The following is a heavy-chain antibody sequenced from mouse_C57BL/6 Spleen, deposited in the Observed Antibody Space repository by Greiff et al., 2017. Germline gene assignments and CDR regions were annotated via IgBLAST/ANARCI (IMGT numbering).Heavy chain of an antibody. CDR3: ARGYYYGSSSYYAMDY. CDR1: GYTFTSYW. CDR2: IHPNSGST. Sequence: VQLQQPGAELVKPGASVKLSCKASGYTFTSYWMHWVKQRPGQGLEWIGMIHPNSGSTNYNEKFKSKATLTVDKSSSTAYMQLSSLTSEDSAVYYSARGYYYGSSSYYAMDYWGQGTSVTVSS. D-gene: IGHD1-1*01. V-gene: IGHV1-64*01. J-gene: IGHJ4*01.